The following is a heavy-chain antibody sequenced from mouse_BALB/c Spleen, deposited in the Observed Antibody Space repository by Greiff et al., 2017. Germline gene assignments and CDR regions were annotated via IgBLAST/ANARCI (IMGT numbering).Heavy chain of an antibody. CDR1: GFTFTDYY. CDR2: IRNKANGYTT. Sequence: EVKLMESGGGLVQPGGSLRLSCATSGFTFTDYYMSWVRQPPGKALEWLGFIRNKANGYTTEYSASVKGPFTISRDNSQSILYLQMNTLRAEDSATYYCARDSPYYCGSSPYYFDYWGQGTTLTVSS. J-gene: IGHJ2*01. D-gene: IGHD1-1*01. CDR3: ARDSPYYCGSSPYYFDY. V-gene: IGHV7-3*02.